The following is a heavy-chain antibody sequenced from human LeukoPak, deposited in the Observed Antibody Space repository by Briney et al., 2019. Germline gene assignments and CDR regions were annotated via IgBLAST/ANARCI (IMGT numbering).Heavy chain of an antibody. Sequence: GGSLRLSCAASGFTFSSYGMHWVRQAPGKGLEWVAFIRYDGSNKYYADAVKGRFTISRDNAKKSLYLQMNSLRAEDTAVYYCTRLDYYDSSAPGPYWGQGTLVTVSS. D-gene: IGHD3-22*01. CDR2: IRYDGSNK. J-gene: IGHJ4*02. V-gene: IGHV3-30*02. CDR3: TRLDYYDSSAPGPY. CDR1: GFTFSSYG.